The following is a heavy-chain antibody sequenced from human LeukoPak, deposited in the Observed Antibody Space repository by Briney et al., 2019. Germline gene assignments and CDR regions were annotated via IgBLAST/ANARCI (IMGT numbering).Heavy chain of an antibody. CDR3: ARRYCSSTSCYGEGTEYYFDY. J-gene: IGHJ4*02. D-gene: IGHD2-2*01. V-gene: IGHV3-11*01. Sequence: YYADSVNGRFTISSDNAKNTLYLQMNSLRAEDTAVYYCARRYCSSTSCYGEGTEYYFDYWGQGTLVTVSS.